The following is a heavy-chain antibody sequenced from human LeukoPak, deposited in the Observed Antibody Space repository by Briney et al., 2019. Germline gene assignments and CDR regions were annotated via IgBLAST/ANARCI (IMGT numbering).Heavy chain of an antibody. CDR2: IYTSGST. CDR1: GGSISSGSYY. D-gene: IGHD3-22*01. Sequence: PSETLSLTCTVSGGSISSGSYYWSWIRQPAGKGLEWIGRIYTSGSTNYNPSLKSRVTISVDTSKNQFSLKLSSVTAADTAVYYCARFWLVPDSSGYYEWDAFDIWGQGAMVTVSS. CDR3: ARFWLVPDSSGYYEWDAFDI. V-gene: IGHV4-61*02. J-gene: IGHJ3*02.